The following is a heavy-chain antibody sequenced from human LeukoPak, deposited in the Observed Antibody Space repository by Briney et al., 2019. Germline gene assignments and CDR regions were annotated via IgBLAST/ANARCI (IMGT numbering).Heavy chain of an antibody. CDR3: VRGGGSFDS. J-gene: IGHJ4*02. CDR1: GFTFSSYG. D-gene: IGHD3-16*01. CDR2: IKYDGSDK. Sequence: PGRSLRLSCAASGFTFSSYGMHWVRQAPTKGLEWVANIKYDGSDKRYVDSVKGRFTVSRDNANNSLYLQMNSLRAEDTAVYYCVRGGGSFDSWGQGTLVTVSS. V-gene: IGHV3-7*04.